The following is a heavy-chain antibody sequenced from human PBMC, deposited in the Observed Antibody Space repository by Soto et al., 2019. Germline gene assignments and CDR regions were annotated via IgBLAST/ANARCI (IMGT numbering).Heavy chain of an antibody. CDR2: ISPVTGGT. Sequence: QVQLVQSGAEVKKPGVSVKVSCKASGYTFTGHYIHWVRQAPGQGPEWMGEISPVTGGTKYAQKFQGRVTMTRDTSITTVYMELNNLSPDDTAVYYCGRGRSGELVVFYWGQGTLVSVSS. CDR1: GYTFTGHY. V-gene: IGHV1-2*02. CDR3: GRGRSGELVVFY. J-gene: IGHJ4*02. D-gene: IGHD1-7*01.